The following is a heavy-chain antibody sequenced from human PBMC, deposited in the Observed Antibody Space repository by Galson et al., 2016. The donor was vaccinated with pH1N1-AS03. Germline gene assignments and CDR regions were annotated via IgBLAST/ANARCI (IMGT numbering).Heavy chain of an antibody. Sequence: QSGAEVKKPGESLKVSCKASGYIFTGFYVHWVRQAPGQGLEWMGWINPNNGVTNYAQKFQAWVTMTGDTSISTAYIELYGLKSDDTAVYYCARDPRGPCSSATCATTYYFGMDVWGQGTTVIVSS. J-gene: IGHJ6*02. CDR3: ARDPRGPCSSATCATTYYFGMDV. D-gene: IGHD1-26*01. V-gene: IGHV1-2*04. CDR2: INPNNGVT. CDR1: GYIFTGFY.